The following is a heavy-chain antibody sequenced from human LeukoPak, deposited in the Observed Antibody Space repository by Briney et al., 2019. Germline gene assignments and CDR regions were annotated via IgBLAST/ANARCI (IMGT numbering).Heavy chain of an antibody. CDR1: GFTFSSYG. J-gene: IGHJ4*02. V-gene: IGHV3-30*18. CDR3: AKVNSGWYVAY. D-gene: IGHD6-19*01. CDR2: ISFDGSSE. Sequence: GGSLRLPCAASGFTFSSYGMHWVRQAPGKGLEWVAVISFDGSSEYYADSVKGRFTISRDNSKNTLYLQMNSLRAEDTAVYYCAKVNSGWYVAYWGQGTLVTVSS.